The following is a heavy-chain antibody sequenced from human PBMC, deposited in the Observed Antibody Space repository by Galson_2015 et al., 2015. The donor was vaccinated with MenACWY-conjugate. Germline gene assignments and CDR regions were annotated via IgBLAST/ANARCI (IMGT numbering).Heavy chain of an antibody. CDR2: IRQDENDK. D-gene: IGHD3/OR15-3a*01. J-gene: IGHJ4*02. Sequence: SLRLSCAASGFTFSAYSMTWVRQSQAKGLKWVATIRQDENDKYYEYSVKGRFTISRDNAENSVYLEMNSLRPEDTAVFYCAAWTADDNYWAQGTLVTVSS. CDR1: GFTFSAYS. CDR3: AAWTADDNY. V-gene: IGHV3-7*02.